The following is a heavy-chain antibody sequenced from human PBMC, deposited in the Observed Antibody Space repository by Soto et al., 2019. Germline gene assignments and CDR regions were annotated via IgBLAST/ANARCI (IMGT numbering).Heavy chain of an antibody. CDR3: SGGSDFDF. CDR1: GFTFSNFW. D-gene: IGHD2-15*01. J-gene: IGHJ4*02. Sequence: GGSLRLSCGASGFTFSNFWMSWVRQAPGKGLEWVANMKSDGSERHYADSVKGRFTISRDNSKNSLYLEMNSLRPEDTAVYLCSGGSDFDFWGQGALVTVSS. CDR2: MKSDGSER. V-gene: IGHV3-7*01.